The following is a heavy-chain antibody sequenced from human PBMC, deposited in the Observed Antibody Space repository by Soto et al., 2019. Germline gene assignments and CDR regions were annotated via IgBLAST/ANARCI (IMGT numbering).Heavy chain of an antibody. CDR2: IYWDDDK. D-gene: IGHD7-27*01. CDR3: VRRGSMSGSWDWGYFDY. J-gene: IGHJ4*02. V-gene: IGHV2-5*02. CDR1: GFSLASSGVG. Sequence: QITLKESGPTQVRPTQTLMLTCTFSGFSLASSGVGVAWLRKPPGRALEWLGLIYWDDDKRYSSSLKTRLSINKDTSRNQVVLIMTSMDPADTGTYFCVRRGSMSGSWDWGYFDYWGQGTPVTVSS.